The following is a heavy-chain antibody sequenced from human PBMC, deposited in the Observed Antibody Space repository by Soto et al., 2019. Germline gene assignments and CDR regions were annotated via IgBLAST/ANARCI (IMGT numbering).Heavy chain of an antibody. CDR1: GYTFTSYD. J-gene: IGHJ6*03. V-gene: IGHV1-8*01. Sequence: QVQLVQSGAEVKKPGASVKVSCKASGYTFTSYDINWVRQATGQGLEWMGWMNPNSGNTGYAQKLQGRVTMTRNTSISTAYMELSSLRSEDTAVYYCARVSMVRGVMAYYYYYYYMDVWGKGTTVTVSS. CDR2: MNPNSGNT. CDR3: ARVSMVRGVMAYYYYYYYMDV. D-gene: IGHD3-10*01.